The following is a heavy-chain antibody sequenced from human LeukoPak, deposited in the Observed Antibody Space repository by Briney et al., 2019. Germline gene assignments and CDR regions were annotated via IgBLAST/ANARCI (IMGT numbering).Heavy chain of an antibody. J-gene: IGHJ4*02. CDR1: GFTFSNYA. V-gene: IGHV3-23*01. D-gene: IGHD6-13*01. CDR2: ITGSGALA. Sequence: GGSLRLSCAASGFTFSNYAMSWVRRAPGKGLERVSAITGSGALAYYADSVKGRFIISRDNSKNRLYLQMNSLRAEDTAVYYCAQQDPAAGTHYWGQGTLVTVSS. CDR3: AQQDPAAGTHY.